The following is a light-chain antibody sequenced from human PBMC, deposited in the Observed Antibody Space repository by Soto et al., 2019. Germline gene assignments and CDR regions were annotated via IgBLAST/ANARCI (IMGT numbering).Light chain of an antibody. V-gene: IGKV3-20*01. Sequence: VLTQSPGALSLSPGESATLSCRSSQTVRGNYFAWYQQIPGQPPRLLVYSPSARAAGVPDRFTGSGSRTDLNLTISRVAPEDFGIYYCHEFGNSPFTFGPGTRVSLK. J-gene: IGKJ3*01. CDR3: HEFGNSPFT. CDR2: SPS. CDR1: QTVRGNY.